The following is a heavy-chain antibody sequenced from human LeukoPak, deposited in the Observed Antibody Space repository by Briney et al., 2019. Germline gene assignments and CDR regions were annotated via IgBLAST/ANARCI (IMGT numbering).Heavy chain of an antibody. V-gene: IGHV1-8*01. D-gene: IGHD7-27*01. J-gene: IGHJ4*02. CDR3: ARGPPNWGYDY. CDR2: MSPNSGDT. CDR1: GYTFTSYD. Sequence: ASVKVSCKASGYTFTSYDFNWVRQATGQRPEWMGWMSPNSGDTGYAQKFQDRVAMTRNTSISTAYMELSSLRSDDTAVYYCARGPPNWGYDYWGPGTLVTVSS.